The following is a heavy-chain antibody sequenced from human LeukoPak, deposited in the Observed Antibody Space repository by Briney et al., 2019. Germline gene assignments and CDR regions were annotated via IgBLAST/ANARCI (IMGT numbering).Heavy chain of an antibody. Sequence: SETLSLTCTVSGYSISSGYYWGWIRQPPGKGLEWIGSIYHSGSTYYNPSLKGRVTISVDTSKNQFSLKLSSVTAADTAVYYCARTYYYDPSWFDPWGQGTLVTVSS. D-gene: IGHD3-22*01. CDR1: GYSISSGYY. CDR3: ARTYYYDPSWFDP. J-gene: IGHJ5*02. V-gene: IGHV4-38-2*02. CDR2: IYHSGST.